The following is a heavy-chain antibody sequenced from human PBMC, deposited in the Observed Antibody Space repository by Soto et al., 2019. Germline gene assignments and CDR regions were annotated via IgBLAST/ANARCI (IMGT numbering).Heavy chain of an antibody. J-gene: IGHJ4*02. D-gene: IGHD3-10*01. CDR2: IIPIFGTA. CDR1: GGTFSSYA. Sequence: SVKVSCKASGGTFSSYAISWVRQAPGQGLEWMGGIIPIFGTANYAQKFQGRVTITADESTSTAYMELSSLRSEDTAVYYCASFNYYGSEMAYWGQGTLVTVS. V-gene: IGHV1-69*13. CDR3: ASFNYYGSEMAY.